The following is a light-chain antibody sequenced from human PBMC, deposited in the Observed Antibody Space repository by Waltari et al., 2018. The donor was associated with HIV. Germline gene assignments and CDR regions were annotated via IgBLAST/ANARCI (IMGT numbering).Light chain of an antibody. Sequence: DIVMTQSPDSLAVSLGERAINCKSSHSVLYTSNSKNYLAWYQHKPGQRPKRLIDWASTRESGVPGRFSGSVSGTDFTLTISSVQDEDVAINYCQQYYSSPTLFGGGTKVEI. CDR3: QQYYSSPTL. V-gene: IGKV4-1*01. CDR2: WAS. J-gene: IGKJ4*01. CDR1: HSVLYTSNSKNY.